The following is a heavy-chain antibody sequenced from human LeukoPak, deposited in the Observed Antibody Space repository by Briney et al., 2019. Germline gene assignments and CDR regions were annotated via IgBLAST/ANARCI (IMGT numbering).Heavy chain of an antibody. CDR1: GFTFSSYA. Sequence: GGSLRLSCAASGFTFSSYAMYWVRQAPGKGLEWVSAISGSGGSTYYEDSVKGRFTTSRDNSKNALYLQMNSLRAEDTALYYCAKDRGYSGYDYMDVWGKGTTVTVSS. CDR3: AKDRGYSGYDYMDV. CDR2: ISGSGGST. D-gene: IGHD5-12*01. V-gene: IGHV3-23*01. J-gene: IGHJ6*03.